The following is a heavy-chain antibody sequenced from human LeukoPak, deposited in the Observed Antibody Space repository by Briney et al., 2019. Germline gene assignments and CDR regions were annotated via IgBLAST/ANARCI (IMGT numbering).Heavy chain of an antibody. D-gene: IGHD3-3*01. CDR2: ISRSSSYI. J-gene: IGHJ4*02. V-gene: IGHV3-21*04. CDR3: AKMISIYYFDY. Sequence: GGSLRLSCAASGFTFSGYSMNWVRQAPGKGLEWVSSISRSSSYIYYADSVKGRFTISRDNSKNTLYLQMNSLRAEDTAVYYCAKMISIYYFDYWGQGTLVTVSS. CDR1: GFTFSGYS.